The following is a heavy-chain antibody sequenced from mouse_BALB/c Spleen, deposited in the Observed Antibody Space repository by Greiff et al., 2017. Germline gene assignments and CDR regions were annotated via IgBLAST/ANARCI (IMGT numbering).Heavy chain of an antibody. CDR2: ISYSGST. V-gene: IGHV3-8*02. CDR1: GDSITSGY. Sequence: EVKLMESGPSLVKPSQTLSLTCSVTGDSITSGYWNWIRKFPGNKLEYMGYISYSGSTYYNPSLKSRISITRDTSKNQYYLQLNSVTTEDTATYYCARPYYYGSPWYFDVWGAGTTVTVSS. J-gene: IGHJ1*01. CDR3: ARPYYYGSPWYFDV. D-gene: IGHD1-1*01.